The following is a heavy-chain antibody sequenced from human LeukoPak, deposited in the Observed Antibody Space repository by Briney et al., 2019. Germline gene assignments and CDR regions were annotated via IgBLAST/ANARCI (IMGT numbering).Heavy chain of an antibody. V-gene: IGHV1-2*02. CDR3: TRGSRPGVANHDAFDI. CDR2: INPNNGGT. Sequence: ASVKVSCKASGYIFTGYYIHWVRQAPGQGLEYLGWINPNNGGTNYAQKFQGRVTMTRDTSISAAYMELSSLRSDDTALYYCTRGSRPGVANHDAFDIWGQGTMVTVSS. CDR1: GYIFTGYY. J-gene: IGHJ3*02. D-gene: IGHD3-3*01.